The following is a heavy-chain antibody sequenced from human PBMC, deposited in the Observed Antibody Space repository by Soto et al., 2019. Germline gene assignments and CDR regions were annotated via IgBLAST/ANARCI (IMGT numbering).Heavy chain of an antibody. V-gene: IGHV4-59*08. D-gene: IGHD6-19*01. CDR1: GGSISTYY. Sequence: QVQLQESGPGLVKPSETLSLTCTVSGGSISTYYWSWIRQPPGKGLEWIGCIHDSGNTDYNPSLRXXVTXSQTTPKNHVSLKWSSVTAADTAVYCCARPDSCGWRGGFDVWGQGTRVTVSP. CDR3: ARPDSCGWRGGFDV. J-gene: IGHJ3*01. CDR2: IHDSGNT.